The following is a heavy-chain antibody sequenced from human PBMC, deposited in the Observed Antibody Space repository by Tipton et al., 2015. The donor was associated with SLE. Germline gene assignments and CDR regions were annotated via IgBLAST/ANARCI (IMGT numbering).Heavy chain of an antibody. CDR1: GGSISSYY. J-gene: IGHJ3*01. CDR3: AGQSIAARGRFDP. D-gene: IGHD6-6*01. CDR2: INHSGST. Sequence: TLSLTCTVSGGSISSYYWSWIRQPPGKGLEWIGEINHSGSTNYNPSLKSRVTISVDTSKNQFSLKLSSVTAADTAVYYCAGQSIAARGRFDPWGQGTMVTVSS. V-gene: IGHV4-34*01.